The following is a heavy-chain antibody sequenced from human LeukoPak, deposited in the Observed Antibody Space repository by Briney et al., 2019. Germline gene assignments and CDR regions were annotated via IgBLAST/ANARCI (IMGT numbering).Heavy chain of an antibody. V-gene: IGHV3-74*01. CDR2: INSDGSST. Sequence: GGSLRLSCAASGFTFSSYWMHWVRQAPGKGLVWVSRINSDGSSTSYADSVKGRFTISRDNAKNTLYLQMNSLRAEDTAVYYCARASLHLYSGYDHEATPLDYWGQGTLVTVSS. J-gene: IGHJ4*02. D-gene: IGHD5-12*01. CDR1: GFTFSSYW. CDR3: ARASLHLYSGYDHEATPLDY.